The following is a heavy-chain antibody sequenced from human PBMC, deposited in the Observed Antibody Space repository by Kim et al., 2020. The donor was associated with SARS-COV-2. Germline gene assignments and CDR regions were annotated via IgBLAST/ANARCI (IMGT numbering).Heavy chain of an antibody. Sequence: ASVKVSCKASGYTFTGYYMHWVRQAPGQGLEWMGRINPNSGGTNYAQKFQGRVTMTRDTSISTAYMELSRLRSDDTAVYYCAREGSLITIFGVVKDGMDVWGQGTTVTVSS. J-gene: IGHJ6*02. CDR3: AREGSLITIFGVVKDGMDV. CDR2: INPNSGGT. CDR1: GYTFTGYY. D-gene: IGHD3-3*01. V-gene: IGHV1-2*06.